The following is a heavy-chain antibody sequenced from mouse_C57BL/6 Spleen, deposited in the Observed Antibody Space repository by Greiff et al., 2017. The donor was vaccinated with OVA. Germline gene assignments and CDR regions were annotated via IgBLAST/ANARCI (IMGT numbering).Heavy chain of an antibody. Sequence: EVKLVESGPGMVKPSQSLSLTCTVTGYPITSGYDWHWIRHFPGNKLEWMGYISYSGSTNYNPSLKSRISITHDPSKNHFFLKLNSVTTEDTATYYCAREDYGGAMDYWGQGTSVTVSS. CDR1: GYPITSGYD. D-gene: IGHD2-4*01. J-gene: IGHJ4*01. CDR2: ISYSGST. CDR3: AREDYGGAMDY. V-gene: IGHV3-1*01.